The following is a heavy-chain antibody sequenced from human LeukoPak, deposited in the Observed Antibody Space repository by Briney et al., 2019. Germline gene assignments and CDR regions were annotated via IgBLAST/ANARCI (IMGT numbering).Heavy chain of an antibody. CDR1: GFAFDEHG. CDR2: INWSGGST. D-gene: IGHD2-2*01. Sequence: GGSLRLSCTASGFAFDEHGMSWVRQVPGKGLEWVSGINWSGGSTGYADPLRGRFTISRDNAKNSLDLQMDSLRAEDTALYYCARAPITSPFYFDYWGQGTLVTVSS. J-gene: IGHJ4*02. CDR3: ARAPITSPFYFDY. V-gene: IGHV3-20*04.